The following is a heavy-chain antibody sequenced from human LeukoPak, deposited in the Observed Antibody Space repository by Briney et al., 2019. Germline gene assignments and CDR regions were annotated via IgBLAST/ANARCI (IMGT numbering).Heavy chain of an antibody. CDR3: ARGGNLAYCGGDCSSRAFDI. D-gene: IGHD2-21*02. CDR1: GFTVSSNY. J-gene: IGHJ3*02. V-gene: IGHV3-66*01. CDR2: IYSGGST. Sequence: GGSLRLSCAASGFTVSSNYMSWVRQAPGKGLEWVSVIYSGGSTYCADSVKGRFTISRDNSKNTLYLQMNSLRAEDMAVYYCARGGNLAYCGGDCSSRAFDIWGQGTMVTVSS.